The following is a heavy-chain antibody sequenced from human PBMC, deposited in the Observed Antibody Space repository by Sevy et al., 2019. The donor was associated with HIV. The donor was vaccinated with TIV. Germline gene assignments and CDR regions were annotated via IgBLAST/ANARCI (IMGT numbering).Heavy chain of an antibody. CDR3: ARAMGGDSSGWYYDGMDV. D-gene: IGHD6-19*01. V-gene: IGHV4-59*01. CDR2: IYYSGST. CDR1: GGSISSYY. Sequence: SETLSLTCTVSGGSISSYYWSWIRQPPGKGLEWIGYIYYSGSTNYNPSLKSRVTISVDTSKNQFSLKLSSVTAADTAVYYCARAMGGDSSGWYYDGMDVWGQGTTVTVSS. J-gene: IGHJ6*02.